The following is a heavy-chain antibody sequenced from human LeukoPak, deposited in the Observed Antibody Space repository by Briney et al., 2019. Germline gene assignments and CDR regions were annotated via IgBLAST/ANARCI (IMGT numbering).Heavy chain of an antibody. J-gene: IGHJ3*02. CDR3: ARDGDFSDAFDI. D-gene: IGHD3-3*01. CDR2: INPNSGCT. CDR1: GYTFTGHY. V-gene: IGHV1-2*02. Sequence: ASVKVSCKASGYTFTGHYMHWVRQAPGQGLEWMGWINPNSGCTNYAQKFQGRVTMTRDTSISTAYMELSRLRSDDTAVYYCARDGDFSDAFDIWGQGTMVTVSS.